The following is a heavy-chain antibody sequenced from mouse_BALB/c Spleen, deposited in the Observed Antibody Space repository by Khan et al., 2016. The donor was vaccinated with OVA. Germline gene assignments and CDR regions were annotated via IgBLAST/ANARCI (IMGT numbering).Heavy chain of an antibody. J-gene: IGHJ2*01. V-gene: IGHV1-9*01. Sequence: QVQLKESGAELMKPGASVKISCEATGYAFRSYWIEWVKQRPGHGLEWVGEILPGTGNTKYNEKFEGKATLTADPSSNTAHLQLSSLTSEDSAVXSCNRPYYADYWGQGTTLTVSS. CDR3: NRPYYADY. CDR2: ILPGTGNT. CDR1: GYAFRSYW. D-gene: IGHD2-10*01.